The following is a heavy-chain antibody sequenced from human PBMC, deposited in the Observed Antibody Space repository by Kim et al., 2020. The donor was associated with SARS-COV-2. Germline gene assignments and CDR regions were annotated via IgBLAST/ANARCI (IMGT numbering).Heavy chain of an antibody. CDR1: GGSISSSSYY. CDR3: ARDHGGGPGDLGAFDY. D-gene: IGHD3-16*01. J-gene: IGHJ4*02. Sequence: SETLSLTCTVSGGSISSSSYYWGWIRQPPGKGLEWIGSIYYSGSTYYNPSLKSRVTISVDTSKNQFSLKLSSVTAADTAVYYCARDHGGGPGDLGAFDYWGQGTLVTVSS. V-gene: IGHV4-39*07. CDR2: IYYSGST.